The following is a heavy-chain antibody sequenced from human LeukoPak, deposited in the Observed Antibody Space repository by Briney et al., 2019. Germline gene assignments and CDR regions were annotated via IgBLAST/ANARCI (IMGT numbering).Heavy chain of an antibody. CDR1: GFTFSNYW. CDR2: IKQDGSEK. Sequence: GRSLRLSCAASGFTFSNYWISWVRQAPGKGLEWVANIKQDGSEKYYVDSVKGRFTISRDNAKNSLYLQMNSLRAEDTAVYYCARDLGRDGYNSGYYYDMDVWGQGTTVTVSS. J-gene: IGHJ6*02. V-gene: IGHV3-7*05. CDR3: ARDLGRDGYNSGYYYDMDV. D-gene: IGHD5-24*01.